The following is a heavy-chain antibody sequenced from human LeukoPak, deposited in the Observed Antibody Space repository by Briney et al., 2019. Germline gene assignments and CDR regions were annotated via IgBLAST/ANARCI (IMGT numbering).Heavy chain of an antibody. CDR1: GGSISSSSYY. CDR2: IYYSGST. Sequence: PSETLSLTCTVSGGSISSSSYYWGWIRQPPGKGLEWIGSIYYSGSTYYNPSLKSRVTISVDTSKNQFSLKLSSVTAADTAVYYCASQGAPYYYDSSGYYDWGQGTLVTVSS. J-gene: IGHJ4*02. D-gene: IGHD3-22*01. V-gene: IGHV4-39*01. CDR3: ASQGAPYYYDSSGYYD.